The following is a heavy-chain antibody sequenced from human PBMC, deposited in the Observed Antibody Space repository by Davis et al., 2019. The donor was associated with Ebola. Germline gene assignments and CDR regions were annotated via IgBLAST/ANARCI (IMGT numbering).Heavy chain of an antibody. CDR2: INSDGSST. J-gene: IGHJ5*02. Sequence: GESPKTPCAAPGFTFSSHRMHWVRQAPGKGLVRVSRINSDGSSTSYADSVKGRFTISRDNAKNTLYLQMNSLRAEDTAVYYCAGYDCWSGDHNWFDPWGQGTLVTVSS. CDR1: GFTFSSHR. V-gene: IGHV3-74*01. CDR3: AGYDCWSGDHNWFDP. D-gene: IGHD3-3*01.